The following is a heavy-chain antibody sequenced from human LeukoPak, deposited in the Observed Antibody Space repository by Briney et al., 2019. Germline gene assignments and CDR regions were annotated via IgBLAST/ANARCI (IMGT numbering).Heavy chain of an antibody. Sequence: GGSLRLSCAASGFTFSSYAMSWVRQAPGKGLEWVSAISGSGGSTYYADSVKGRFTISRDNSKNTLYLQMNSLRAEDTAVYYCAKDQGSGWYLSYYYYMDVWGKGTTVTVSS. D-gene: IGHD6-19*01. CDR1: GFTFSSYA. CDR3: AKDQGSGWYLSYYYYMDV. V-gene: IGHV3-23*01. J-gene: IGHJ6*03. CDR2: ISGSGGST.